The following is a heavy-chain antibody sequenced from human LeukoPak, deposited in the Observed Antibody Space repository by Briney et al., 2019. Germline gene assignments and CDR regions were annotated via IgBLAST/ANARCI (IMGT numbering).Heavy chain of an antibody. CDR1: GFTFSSYS. V-gene: IGHV3-48*02. CDR3: AREDEATVTTGWFDP. D-gene: IGHD4-17*01. CDR2: ISSSSSTI. Sequence: GGSLRLSCAASGFTFSSYSMNWVRQAPGKGLEWVSYISSSSSTIYYADSVKGRFTISRDNAKNSLYLQMNSLRDEDTAVYYCAREDEATVTTGWFDPWGQGTLVTVSS. J-gene: IGHJ5*02.